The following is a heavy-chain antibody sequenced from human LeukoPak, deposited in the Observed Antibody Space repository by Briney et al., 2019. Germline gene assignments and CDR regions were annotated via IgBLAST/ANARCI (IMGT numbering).Heavy chain of an antibody. J-gene: IGHJ4*02. CDR2: ITSDSSNI. CDR1: GFTFSSYS. Sequence: PGGSLRLSCAASGFTFSSYSMNWVRQAPGKGLEWVSSITSDSSNIYYADSVRGRFTISRDNAKKSLYLQMNSLRVEDTAVYYCVIDRGGVTGTGSLRDYWGQGTLVTVSS. D-gene: IGHD2-21*02. CDR3: VIDRGGVTGTGSLRDY. V-gene: IGHV3-21*01.